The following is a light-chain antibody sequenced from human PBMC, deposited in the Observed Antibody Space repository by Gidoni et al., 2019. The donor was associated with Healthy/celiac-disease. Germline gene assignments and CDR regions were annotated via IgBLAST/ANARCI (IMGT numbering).Light chain of an antibody. CDR1: QSVSSSH. CDR2: GAS. CDR3: QQYSSSPYT. J-gene: IGKJ2*01. Sequence: EIVLTQSPATLSLSPGDRATLSCRASQSVSSSHLAWYQQKPGQAPRLLIYGASSRATGIPDRFSGSGSGTDFTLTISRLEPEDFAVYYCQQYSSSPYTFGQGTKLEIK. V-gene: IGKV3-20*01.